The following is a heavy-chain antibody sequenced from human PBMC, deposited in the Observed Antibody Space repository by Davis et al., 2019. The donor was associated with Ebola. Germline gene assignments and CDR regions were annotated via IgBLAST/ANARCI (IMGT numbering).Heavy chain of an antibody. V-gene: IGHV3-48*02. CDR2: ISSSSSTI. CDR3: ATNVRVWELEF. CDR1: GFIFSPYS. D-gene: IGHD4-23*01. Sequence: GESLKISCAVSGFIFSPYSMIWVRQAPGKGMEWVSFISSSSSTIYYANSVKGRFTISRDNAKKSLYLQMNSLRDEDTAVYYWATNVRVWELEFWGQGTLVNVSS. J-gene: IGHJ4*02.